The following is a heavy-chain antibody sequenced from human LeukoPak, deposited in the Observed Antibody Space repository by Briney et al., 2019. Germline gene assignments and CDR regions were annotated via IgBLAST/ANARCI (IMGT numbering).Heavy chain of an antibody. Sequence: PGGSLRLSCAASGFTFRTYEMNWVRQAPGKGLEWVSYISSSGSTIYYADSVKGRFTISRDNAKNSLYLQMNSLRAEDTAVYYCARLTRDGYNYPSFDYWGQGTLVTVSS. V-gene: IGHV3-48*03. J-gene: IGHJ4*02. CDR3: ARLTRDGYNYPSFDY. D-gene: IGHD5-24*01. CDR1: GFTFRTYE. CDR2: ISSSGSTI.